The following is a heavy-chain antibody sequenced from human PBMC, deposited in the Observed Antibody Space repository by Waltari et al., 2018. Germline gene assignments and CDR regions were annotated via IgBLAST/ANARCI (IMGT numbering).Heavy chain of an antibody. Sequence: QVQLVQSGAEVKKPGSSVKVSCKASGGTFSSYAISWVRQAPGQGLEWMGGIIPIFGTANYAQKFQGRVTITADESTSTAYMELSSLRSEDTAVYYCAIVVVPAAPEYNWFDPWGQGTLVTVSS. CDR3: AIVVVPAAPEYNWFDP. J-gene: IGHJ5*02. D-gene: IGHD2-2*01. V-gene: IGHV1-69*12. CDR1: GGTFSSYA. CDR2: IIPIFGTA.